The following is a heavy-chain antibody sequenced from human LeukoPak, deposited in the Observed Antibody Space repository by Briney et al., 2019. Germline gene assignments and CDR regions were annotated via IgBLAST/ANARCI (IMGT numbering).Heavy chain of an antibody. CDR2: ISSSSSTI. D-gene: IGHD6-19*01. CDR3: ASHYSSGWFHFDY. Sequence: GGSLRLSCAASGFIFSSYRMNWVRRAPGKGLEWISYISSSSSTIEYADSVKGRFTISRDNAKNSLYLQMSSLRAEDTAVYYCASHYSSGWFHFDYWGQGTLVTVYS. CDR1: GFIFSSYR. V-gene: IGHV3-48*01. J-gene: IGHJ4*02.